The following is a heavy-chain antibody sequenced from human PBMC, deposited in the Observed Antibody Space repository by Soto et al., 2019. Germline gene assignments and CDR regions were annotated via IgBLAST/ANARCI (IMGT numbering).Heavy chain of an antibody. Sequence: ASVKVSCKASGYTFTSYGISWVRQAPGQGLEWMGWISAYNGNTNYAQKLQGRVTMTTDTSTSTAYMELRSLRSDDTAVYYCARDREDYDILPGDYYYGMDVWGQGTTVTVSS. CDR3: ARDREDYDILPGDYYYGMDV. CDR1: GYTFTSYG. V-gene: IGHV1-18*01. J-gene: IGHJ6*02. D-gene: IGHD3-9*01. CDR2: ISAYNGNT.